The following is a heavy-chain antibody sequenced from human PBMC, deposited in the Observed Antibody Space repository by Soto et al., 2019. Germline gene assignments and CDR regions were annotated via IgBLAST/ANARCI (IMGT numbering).Heavy chain of an antibody. CDR2: IYWNDDK. V-gene: IGHV2-5*01. Sequence: QITLKQSGPTLVQPTQTLTLTCTFSGFSLTSSAVGVGWVRQPPGKALEWLALIYWNDDKRHSPSLKNRLTITKDTSKNQVVLTMSSMDPVDTATYYCTHRRAGLNAVWGKGTLVTVSS. CDR3: THRRAGLNAV. CDR1: GFSLTSSAVG. J-gene: IGHJ4*02. D-gene: IGHD2-8*01.